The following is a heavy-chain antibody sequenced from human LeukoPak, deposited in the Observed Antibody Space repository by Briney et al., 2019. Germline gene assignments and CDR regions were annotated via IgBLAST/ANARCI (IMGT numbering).Heavy chain of an antibody. CDR1: GYTFTGYY. J-gene: IGHJ5*02. D-gene: IGHD2-15*01. CDR2: INPNSGGT. CDR3: ARAPDCSGGSCYSGDNWFDP. Sequence: GASVKVSCKASGYTFTGYYMHWVRQAPGQGLEWMRWINPNSGGTNYAQKFQGRVTMTRDTSISTAYMELSRLRSDDTAVYYCARAPDCSGGSCYSGDNWFDPWGQGTLVTVSS. V-gene: IGHV1-2*02.